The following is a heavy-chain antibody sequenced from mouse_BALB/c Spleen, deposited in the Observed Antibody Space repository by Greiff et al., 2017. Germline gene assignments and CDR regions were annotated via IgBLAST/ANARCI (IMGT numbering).Heavy chain of an antibody. D-gene: IGHD3-3*01. J-gene: IGHJ1*01. Sequence: EVQLQQSGTVLARPGASVKMSCKASGYSFTSYWMHWVKQRPGQGLEWIGAIYPGNSDTSYNQKFKGKAKLTAVTSASTAYMELSSLTNEDSAVYYCTRWGDAGWYFDVWGAGTTVTVSS. CDR3: TRWGDAGWYFDV. CDR1: GYSFTSYW. CDR2: IYPGNSDT. V-gene: IGHV1-5*01.